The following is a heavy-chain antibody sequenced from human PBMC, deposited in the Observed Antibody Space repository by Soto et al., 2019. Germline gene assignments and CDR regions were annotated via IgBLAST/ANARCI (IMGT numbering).Heavy chain of an antibody. CDR1: GFTFSSYG. V-gene: IGHV3-30*18. Sequence: LRLSCAASGFTFSSYGMHWVRQAPGKGLEWVAVISYDGSNKYYADSVKGRFTISRDNSKNTLYLQMNSLRAEDTAVYYCAKDRFDCSGGSCYRILDYWGQGTLVTVSS. CDR3: AKDRFDCSGGSCYRILDY. CDR2: ISYDGSNK. D-gene: IGHD2-15*01. J-gene: IGHJ4*02.